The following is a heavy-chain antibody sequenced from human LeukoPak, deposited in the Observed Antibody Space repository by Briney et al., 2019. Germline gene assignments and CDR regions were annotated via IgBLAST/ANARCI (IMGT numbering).Heavy chain of an antibody. CDR1: GFTFTRYG. J-gene: IGHJ4*02. CDR2: IHYNGSYK. Sequence: GGSLRLSCAASGFTFTRYGMHWVRQAPGKGLEWLAFIHYNGSYKYYADSVKGRFTISRDNSKNTLDLQMSSLRDEDTAVYYCAKAHYSSSFDYWGQGTLVTVSS. CDR3: AKAHYSSSFDY. V-gene: IGHV3-30*02. D-gene: IGHD6-6*01.